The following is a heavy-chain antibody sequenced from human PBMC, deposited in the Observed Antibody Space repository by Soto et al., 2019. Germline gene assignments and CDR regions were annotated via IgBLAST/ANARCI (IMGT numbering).Heavy chain of an antibody. J-gene: IGHJ4*02. V-gene: IGHV4-59*08. CDR1: GGSISSYY. CDR3: ARLYYDFWSGYSEYYFDY. D-gene: IGHD3-3*01. Sequence: SETLSLTCTVSGGSISSYYWSWIRQPPGKGLEWIGYIYYSGSTNYNPSLKSRVTISVDTSKNQFSLKLSSVTAADTAVYYCARLYYDFWSGYSEYYFDYWGQGTLVTVSS. CDR2: IYYSGST.